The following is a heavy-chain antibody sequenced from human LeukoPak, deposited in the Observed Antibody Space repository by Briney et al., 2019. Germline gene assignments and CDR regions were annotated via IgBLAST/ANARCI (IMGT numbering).Heavy chain of an antibody. J-gene: IGHJ4*02. CDR3: ATSEGGATTVDY. CDR2: ISAYSGNT. Sequence: ASVKVSCKASGYTFTSYGISWVRQAPGQGLEWMGWISAYSGNTNYAQKLQGRVTMTTDTSTSTAYMELRSLRSDDTAVYYCATSEGGATTVDYWGQGTLVTVSS. V-gene: IGHV1-18*01. D-gene: IGHD1-26*01. CDR1: GYTFTSYG.